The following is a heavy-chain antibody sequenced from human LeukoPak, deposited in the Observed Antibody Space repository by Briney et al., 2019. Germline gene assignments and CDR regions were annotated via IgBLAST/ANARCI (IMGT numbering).Heavy chain of an antibody. D-gene: IGHD3-22*01. CDR3: ARDNPSDYYDAG. Sequence: GRSLRLSCAPSGFTFSNYAMHWVRQAPGKGLEWVAVISYDGSNKNYADSVKGRFTISRDNSKNTLYLQMNSPRAEDTAVYYCARDNPSDYYDAGWGQGTLVTVSS. CDR1: GFTFSNYA. V-gene: IGHV3-30-3*01. J-gene: IGHJ4*02. CDR2: ISYDGSNK.